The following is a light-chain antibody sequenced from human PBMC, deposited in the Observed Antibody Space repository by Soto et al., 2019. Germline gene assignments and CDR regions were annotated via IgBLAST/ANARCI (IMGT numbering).Light chain of an antibody. CDR2: GAS. CDR3: QQCSDWPLIT. V-gene: IGKV3-15*01. CDR1: QSVSSY. J-gene: IGKJ5*01. Sequence: EVVMTQSPATLSVSPGERATLSCRASQSVSSYLAWYQQKPGQAPRLLIYGASTRATGIPARFSGSGSGTEFTLTISSLQSEDFAVYYCQQCSDWPLITFGQGTRLAIK.